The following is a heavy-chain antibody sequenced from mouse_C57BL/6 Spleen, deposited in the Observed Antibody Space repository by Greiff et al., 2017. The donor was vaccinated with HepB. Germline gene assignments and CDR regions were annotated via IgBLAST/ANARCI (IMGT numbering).Heavy chain of an antibody. J-gene: IGHJ3*01. CDR3: ARSYYARGFAY. D-gene: IGHD2-10*01. CDR1: GYAFSSYW. Sequence: VQLQQSGAELVKPGASVKISCKASGYAFSSYWMNWVKQRPGKGLEWIGQIYPGDGNTNYNGKFKGKATLTADKSSSTAYMQLSSLTSEDSAVYFCARSYYARGFAYWGQGTLVTVSA. CDR2: IYPGDGNT. V-gene: IGHV1-80*01.